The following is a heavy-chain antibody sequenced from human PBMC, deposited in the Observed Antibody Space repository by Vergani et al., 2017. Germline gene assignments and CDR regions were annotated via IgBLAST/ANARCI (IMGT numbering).Heavy chain of an antibody. V-gene: IGHV3-33*01. J-gene: IGHJ4*02. CDR2: IWYDGSNK. D-gene: IGHD3-10*01. Sequence: QVQLVESGGGVVQPGRSLRLSCAASGFTFSSYGMHWVRPAPGKGLEWVAVIWYDGSNKYHADSVKGRFTISRDNSKNTLYLQMNSLRAEDTAVYYCAREFYGSGSRTFDYWGQGTLVTVSS. CDR3: AREFYGSGSRTFDY. CDR1: GFTFSSYG.